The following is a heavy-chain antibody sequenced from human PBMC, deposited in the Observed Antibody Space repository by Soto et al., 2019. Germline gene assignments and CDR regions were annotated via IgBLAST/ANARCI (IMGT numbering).Heavy chain of an antibody. J-gene: IGHJ4*02. CDR1: GFTFSSFA. CDR3: AKDRKMYSGSYWDFDY. V-gene: IGHV3-23*01. Sequence: EVQLLESGGGLVQPGESLRFSCAASGFTFSSFAMSWVRQTPGRGLEWVSAISGSGDSTFYADSVKGRFTISRDNSKNTLFLQMNSLRAEDTAVYYCAKDRKMYSGSYWDFDYWGQGTLVTVSS. D-gene: IGHD1-26*01. CDR2: ISGSGDST.